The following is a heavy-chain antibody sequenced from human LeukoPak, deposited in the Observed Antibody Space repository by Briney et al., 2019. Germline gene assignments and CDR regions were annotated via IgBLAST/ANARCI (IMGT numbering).Heavy chain of an antibody. CDR3: ADYGVSGVRNNFY. D-gene: IGHD3-3*01. CDR2: ISVASNT. CDR1: GLAFSSYA. J-gene: IGHJ4*02. V-gene: IGHV3-23*01. Sequence: GALRLSCAASGLAFSSYAMSWVRQAPGKGLEWVSTISVASNTFYADSVKGRFTISRDNSRNTVYLQMTSLRADDTAVYYCADYGVSGVRNNFYWGQGTLVTASS.